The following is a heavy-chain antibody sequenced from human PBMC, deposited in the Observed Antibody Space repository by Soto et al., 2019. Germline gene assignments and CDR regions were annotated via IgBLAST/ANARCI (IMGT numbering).Heavy chain of an antibody. CDR3: ARSYCSSTSCYSDY. J-gene: IGHJ4*02. D-gene: IGHD2-2*01. Sequence: SETLSLTCTVSGGSISSGGYYWSWIRQHPGKGLEWIGYIYYSGSTYYNPSLKSRVTISVDTSKNQFSLKLSSVTAADTAVYYCARSYCSSTSCYSDYWGQGTLVTVSS. CDR2: IYYSGST. CDR1: GGSISSGGYY. V-gene: IGHV4-31*03.